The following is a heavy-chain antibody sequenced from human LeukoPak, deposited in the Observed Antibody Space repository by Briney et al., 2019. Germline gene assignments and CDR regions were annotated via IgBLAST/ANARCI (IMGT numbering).Heavy chain of an antibody. J-gene: IGHJ3*02. CDR3: AKVPVFSLSISEVVTDDAFDI. V-gene: IGHV3-23*01. CDR1: GFTFSSYA. Sequence: PGGSLRLSCAASGFTFSSYAMSWVRQAPGKGLEWVSAISGSGGATYYANSVKGRFTISRDNSKNTLYLQMNSLRAEDTAVYYCAKVPVFSLSISEVVTDDAFDIWGHGTIVTVPS. D-gene: IGHD3-3*01. CDR2: ISGSGGAT.